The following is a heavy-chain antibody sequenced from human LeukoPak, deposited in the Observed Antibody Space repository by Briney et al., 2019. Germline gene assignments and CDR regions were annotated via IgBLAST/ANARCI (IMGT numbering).Heavy chain of an antibody. D-gene: IGHD6-6*01. J-gene: IGHJ4*02. V-gene: IGHV3-11*04. Sequence: PGGSLRLSCAASGFTFSDYYMSWIRQAPGKGLEWVSYISSSGSTINYADSVKGRFTISRDNAKNSLYLQMNSLRAEDTAGYYCARAYSSSTFDYWGQGTLVTVSS. CDR2: ISSSGSTI. CDR1: GFTFSDYY. CDR3: ARAYSSSTFDY.